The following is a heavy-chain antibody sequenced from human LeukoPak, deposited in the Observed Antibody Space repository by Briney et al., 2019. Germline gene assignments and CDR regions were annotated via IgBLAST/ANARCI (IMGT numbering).Heavy chain of an antibody. Sequence: TGGSLRLSCAASGFTFSTYAMTWVRQAPGKGLEWVSAISGSVGTTYYADSVKGRFTISRDNSKNTLYLQMNSLRAEDTAVYYCAKAFLGYCSGGSCFDFDYWGQGTLVTVSS. D-gene: IGHD2-15*01. V-gene: IGHV3-23*01. CDR1: GFTFSTYA. CDR2: ISGSVGTT. CDR3: AKAFLGYCSGGSCFDFDY. J-gene: IGHJ4*02.